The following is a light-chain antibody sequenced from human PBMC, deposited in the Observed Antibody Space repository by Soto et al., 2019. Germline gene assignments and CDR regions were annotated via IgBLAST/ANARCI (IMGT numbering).Light chain of an antibody. CDR3: QHSENLHT. CDR2: DAS. Sequence: CLSASLGYIVTMSFQASQNINNYLNWYQQKPGRAPKLLIYDASNLEAGVPSRFRGSGSGTDFTFTIIRLETEDIATYYCQHSENLHTLGQGTRLEI. V-gene: IGKV1-33*01. CDR1: QNINNY. J-gene: IGKJ5*01.